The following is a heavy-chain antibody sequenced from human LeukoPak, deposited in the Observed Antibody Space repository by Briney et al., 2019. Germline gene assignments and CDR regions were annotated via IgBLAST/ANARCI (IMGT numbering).Heavy chain of an antibody. V-gene: IGHV4-39*01. CDR1: GGSISSSTYY. CDR3: ARLSGERGDV. D-gene: IGHD3-10*01. Sequence: SETLSLTCTVSGGSISSSTYYWGWIRQPPGKGLEWIGTIYYSGSTYYNPSLESRVTISVDMSKNQFSLKLSSVTAADTAVYYCARLSGERGDVWGQGTTVTVSS. CDR2: IYYSGST. J-gene: IGHJ6*02.